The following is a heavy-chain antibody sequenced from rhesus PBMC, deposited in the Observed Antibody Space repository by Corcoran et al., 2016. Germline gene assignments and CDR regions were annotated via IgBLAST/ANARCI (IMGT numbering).Heavy chain of an antibody. CDR2: IFGSIGST. J-gene: IGHJ4*01. CDR3: ARHCSSTYCSSVYFDY. V-gene: IGHV4S7*01. D-gene: IGHD2-15*01. CDR1: GGSISGGYG. Sequence: QVQLQESGPGLVKPSETLSLTCAVSGGSISGGYGWSWIRQPPGKGLEGIGHIFGSIGSTYYNPSLKSRVTMSRDTSKNQFSLKLSSVTAADTAVYYCARHCSSTYCSSVYFDYWGQGVLVTVSS.